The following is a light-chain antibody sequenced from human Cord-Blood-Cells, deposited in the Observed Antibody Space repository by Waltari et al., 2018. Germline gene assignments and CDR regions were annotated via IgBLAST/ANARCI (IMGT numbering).Light chain of an antibody. CDR3: SSYTSSSTVV. Sequence: QSALTQPASVSGSPGQSITFSCTGTSSDFGGYNYVSWYQHHPGKAPKLMIYDVSNRPSGVSTRFSGSKYGNTASLTISGLQAEDEADYYCSSYTSSSTVVFGGGTKLTVL. CDR1: SSDFGGYNY. V-gene: IGLV2-14*03. J-gene: IGLJ2*01. CDR2: DVS.